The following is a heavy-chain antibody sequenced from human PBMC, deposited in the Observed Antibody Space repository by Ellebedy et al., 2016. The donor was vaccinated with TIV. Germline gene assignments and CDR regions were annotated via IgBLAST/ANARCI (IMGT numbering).Heavy chain of an antibody. CDR3: ARDRIGDNWYTTFDY. Sequence: GGSLRLSXAASGFSFSSFAMTWVRQAPGQGLEFLAHISENSGTTTHYAESVRGRFTISRDNAKTALYLQMYSLTAEDTALYYCARDRIGDNWYTTFDYWGQGTLVTVSS. V-gene: IGHV3-48*04. CDR2: ISENSGTTT. CDR1: GFSFSSFA. J-gene: IGHJ4*02. D-gene: IGHD1-1*01.